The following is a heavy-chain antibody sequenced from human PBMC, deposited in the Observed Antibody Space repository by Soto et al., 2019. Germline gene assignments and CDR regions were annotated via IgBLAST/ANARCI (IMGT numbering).Heavy chain of an antibody. D-gene: IGHD1-20*01. J-gene: IGHJ6*02. V-gene: IGHV3-33*01. Sequence: GAPRLSRAASGFTFSSFCIHWGRQAPGKGLEWVAVIWYDGSNKYYADSVKGRFTISRDNSKNTLYLQMNSLRAEDTAVYYCARDGNNWNYHGMDVWGQGTTVTVSS. CDR2: IWYDGSNK. CDR1: GFTFSSFC. CDR3: ARDGNNWNYHGMDV.